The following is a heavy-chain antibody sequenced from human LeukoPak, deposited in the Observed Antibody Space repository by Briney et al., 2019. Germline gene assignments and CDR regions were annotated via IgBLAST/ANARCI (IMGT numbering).Heavy chain of an antibody. V-gene: IGHV3-23*01. D-gene: IGHD6-19*01. J-gene: IGHJ4*02. CDR1: GFTFSVYG. CDR3: AKDVHSSGWFDGDLRGGYPLDY. CDR2: ISPRGGST. Sequence: PGGSLRLSCAASGFTFSVYGMTWVRQAPGKGLEWVSGISPRGGSTYYADSVKGRFTLSRDNSKNTLILQMHSLRAEDTAVYYCAKDVHSSGWFDGDLRGGYPLDYWGQGILVTVSS.